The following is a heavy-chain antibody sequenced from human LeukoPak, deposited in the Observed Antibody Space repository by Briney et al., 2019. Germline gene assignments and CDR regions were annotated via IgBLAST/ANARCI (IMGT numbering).Heavy chain of an antibody. CDR2: IWYDGSNK. V-gene: IGHV3-33*01. CDR1: GFTFSSYG. CDR3: ARDVSPRMAVAGYFDY. J-gene: IGHJ4*02. Sequence: GGSLRLSCAASGFTFSSYGMHWVRQAPGKGLEWVAVIWYDGSNKYYADSVKGRITISRDNSKNTLYLQMNSLRAEDTAVYYCARDVSPRMAVAGYFDYWGQGTLVTVSS. D-gene: IGHD6-19*01.